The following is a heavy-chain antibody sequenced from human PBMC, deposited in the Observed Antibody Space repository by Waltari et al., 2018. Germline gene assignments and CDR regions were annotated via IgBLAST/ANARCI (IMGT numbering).Heavy chain of an antibody. V-gene: IGHV1-2*02. Sequence: QVHLVQSGAEVRKPGASVKVSCKGSGYTFTGYYIQWLRQAPGQGLEWMGWIDPNTGGRKLGQKFQGRVTMTRDTSINTVYMELSSLGSDDTAVYHCARDLYDSRVPGDYFDYWGQGTLVTVSS. J-gene: IGHJ4*02. CDR3: ARDLYDSRVPGDYFDY. CDR1: GYTFTGYY. D-gene: IGHD3-16*01. CDR2: IDPNTGGR.